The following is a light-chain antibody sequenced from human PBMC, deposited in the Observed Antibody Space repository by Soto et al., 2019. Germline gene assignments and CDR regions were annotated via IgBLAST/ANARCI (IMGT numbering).Light chain of an antibody. Sequence: IQMTQSPATLPASVGDSVTITCRASQSVGRWLAWYQQKPGKAPQLLIYDASTLESGVPSRFSGSGSGTEFTLSISSLQPDDFATYYCQQHYIHWTFGQGTKVDIK. J-gene: IGKJ1*01. CDR3: QQHYIHWT. CDR2: DAS. V-gene: IGKV1-5*01. CDR1: QSVGRW.